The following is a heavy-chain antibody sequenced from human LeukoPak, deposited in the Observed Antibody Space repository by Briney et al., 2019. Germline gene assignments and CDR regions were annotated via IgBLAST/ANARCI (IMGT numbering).Heavy chain of an antibody. CDR1: GGSFSDSY. CDR3: ARVNFVPPSHFDS. CDR2: IDHRRDT. D-gene: IGHD1-1*01. Sequence: SETLSLTCAVYGGSFSDSYWGWIRQPPGEGLEWIGDIDHRRDTNYNPSLKSRVTIAIDTSKNQISLKLRSVTAADTAVYYCARVNFVPPSHFDSWGQGTLVTVSS. J-gene: IGHJ4*02. V-gene: IGHV4-34*01.